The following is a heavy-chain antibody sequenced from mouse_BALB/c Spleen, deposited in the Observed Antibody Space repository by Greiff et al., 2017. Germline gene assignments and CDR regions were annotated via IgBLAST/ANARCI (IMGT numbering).Heavy chain of an antibody. CDR1: GFTFTDYY. J-gene: IGHJ1*01. CDR3: ARDGNFDV. CDR2: IRNKANGYTT. Sequence: EVQLVESGGGLVQPGGSLRLSCATSGFTFTDYYMSWVRQPPGKALEWLGFIRNKANGYTTEYSASVKGRFTISRDNSQSILYLQMNTLRAEDSATYYCARDGNFDVWGAGTTVTVSS. V-gene: IGHV7-3*02.